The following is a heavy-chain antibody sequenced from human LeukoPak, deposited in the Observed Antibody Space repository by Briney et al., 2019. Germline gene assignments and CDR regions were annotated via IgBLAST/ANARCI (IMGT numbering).Heavy chain of an antibody. CDR3: ATSQGGDAFDI. CDR1: GESISSSNW. J-gene: IGHJ3*02. V-gene: IGHV4-4*02. Sequence: SGTLSLTCAVSGESISSSNWWSWVRQPPGKGLEWIGEIYHSGTTKYNPSLKGRVTISLDTSKSQFSLKLSSVTAADTAVYYCATSQGGDAFDIWGQGTMVTVSS. CDR2: IYHSGTT. D-gene: IGHD1-26*01.